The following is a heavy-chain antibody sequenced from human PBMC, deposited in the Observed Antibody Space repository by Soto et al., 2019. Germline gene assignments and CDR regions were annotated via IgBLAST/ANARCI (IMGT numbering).Heavy chain of an antibody. CDR2: IYCDDDK. Sequence: QITLNESGPTVVRPTETLTMPCRFSGFSLTTSGVGVGWIRQSPVKDPEWLALIYCDDDKRYSASLKSTLTISEVACKSRVVIAVSDLDPTDTATYYCAHRVLRTVFGLVTTAAINFDFWGQVTPVAASS. CDR1: GFSLTTSGVG. V-gene: IGHV2-5*02. D-gene: IGHD3-3*01. J-gene: IGHJ4*02. CDR3: AHRVLRTVFGLVTTAAINFDF.